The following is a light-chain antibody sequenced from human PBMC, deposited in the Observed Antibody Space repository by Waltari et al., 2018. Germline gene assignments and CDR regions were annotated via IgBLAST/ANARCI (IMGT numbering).Light chain of an antibody. CDR1: QSVSTN. Sequence: IVMTQSPATLSVSPGERVALSCRASQSVSTNFAWYQQRPGQAPRLLIYDTSTRATGIPARFSGSGSGTEFTLTISSLQSEDSAIYYCQQYYSTPLTFGQGTKVEIK. J-gene: IGKJ1*01. CDR2: DTS. CDR3: QQYYSTPLT. V-gene: IGKV3D-15*01.